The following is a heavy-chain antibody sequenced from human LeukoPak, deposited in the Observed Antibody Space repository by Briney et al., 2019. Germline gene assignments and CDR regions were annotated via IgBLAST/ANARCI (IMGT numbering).Heavy chain of an antibody. CDR3: ARQGGLMVYALDY. CDR2: IKQDGSEK. V-gene: IGHV3-7*01. J-gene: IGHJ4*02. D-gene: IGHD2-8*01. CDR1: GFTFSSYW. Sequence: GGSLRLSCAASGFTFSSYWMSWVRQAPGKGLEWVANIKQDGSEKYYVDSVKGRCTISRDNAKNSQYLQMNSLRAEDTAVYYCARQGGLMVYALDYWGQGTLVTVSS.